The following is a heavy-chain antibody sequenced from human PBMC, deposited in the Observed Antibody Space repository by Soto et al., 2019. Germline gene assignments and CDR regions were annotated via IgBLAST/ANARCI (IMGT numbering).Heavy chain of an antibody. CDR1: GCILCSGW. CDR3: AKEAIVVVPAARSPVDY. D-gene: IGHD2-2*01. CDR2: IKQDGSEK. V-gene: IGHV3-7*01. J-gene: IGHJ4*01. Sequence: PSGSLRRSGASSGCILCSGWMSWIRQAPGKGLEWVANIKQDGSEKYYVDSVKGRFTISRDNAKNSLYLQMNSLRAEDTAVYYCAKEAIVVVPAARSPVDYWGHGTLVTVSS.